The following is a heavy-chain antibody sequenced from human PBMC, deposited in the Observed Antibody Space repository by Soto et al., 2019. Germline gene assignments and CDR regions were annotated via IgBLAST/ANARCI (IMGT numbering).Heavy chain of an antibody. D-gene: IGHD3-3*01. V-gene: IGHV3-23*01. CDR1: GFSFAGYA. Sequence: AGGSLRLSCAATGFSFAGYALTWVRQAPGKGLEWLSAVSGGGASTYYADSVRGRFSISRDVSGNMIYLQLNRLTAGDTATYYCAKTQTFNGYYGGFDAWGQGTRVTVSS. J-gene: IGHJ4*02. CDR2: VSGGGAST. CDR3: AKTQTFNGYYGGFDA.